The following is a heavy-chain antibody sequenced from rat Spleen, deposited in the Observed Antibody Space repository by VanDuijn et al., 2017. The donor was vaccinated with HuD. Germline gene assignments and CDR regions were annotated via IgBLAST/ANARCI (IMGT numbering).Heavy chain of an antibody. Sequence: EVQLVESGGGLVQPGRSLKLSCAASGFTFSDYAMAWVRQAPKKGLEWVATILYDDSSTYYRDSVKGRFTISRDNAKNTQYLQMDSLRAEDTATYYCGTGRDYDGYLFPYWGQGTLVTVSS. CDR1: GFTFSDYA. CDR3: GTGRDYDGYLFPY. CDR2: ILYDDSST. D-gene: IGHD1-12*03. J-gene: IGHJ3*01. V-gene: IGHV5-17*01.